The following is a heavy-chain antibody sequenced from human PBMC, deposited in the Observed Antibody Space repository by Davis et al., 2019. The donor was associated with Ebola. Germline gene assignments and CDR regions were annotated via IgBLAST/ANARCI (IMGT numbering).Heavy chain of an antibody. D-gene: IGHD3-3*01. CDR1: GYILTELS. J-gene: IGHJ6*02. CDR3: ATDPDFDYGMDV. V-gene: IGHV1-24*01. Sequence: ASVKVSCKVSGYILTELSMHWVRHAPGKGLEWMGGFDPENGETIYAQKFQGRVTMTEDTSTDTAYMELSSLTSEDTAVYYCATDPDFDYGMDVWGQGTTVTVSS. CDR2: FDPENGET.